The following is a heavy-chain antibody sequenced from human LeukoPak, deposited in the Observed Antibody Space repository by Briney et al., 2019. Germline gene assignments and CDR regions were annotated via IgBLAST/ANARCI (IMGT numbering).Heavy chain of an antibody. J-gene: IGHJ4*02. V-gene: IGHV1-69*13. CDR2: IIPIFGTA. CDR1: GGTFSSYA. D-gene: IGHD3-10*01. CDR3: ARGYYGSGSYGGFDY. Sequence: ASVKVSRKASGGTFSSYAISWVRQAPGQGLEWMGGIIPIFGTANYAQKFQGRVTITADESTSTAYMELSSLRSEDTAVYYCARGYYGSGSYGGFDYWGQGTLVTVSS.